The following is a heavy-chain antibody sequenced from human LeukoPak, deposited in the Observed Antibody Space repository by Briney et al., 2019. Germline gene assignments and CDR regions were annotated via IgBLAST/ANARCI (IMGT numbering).Heavy chain of an antibody. V-gene: IGHV4-59*08. J-gene: IGHJ4*02. CDR1: GGSINSHY. CDR3: AGTYDSSGYYYAAADRFDY. D-gene: IGHD3-22*01. CDR2: ISYSGST. Sequence: SETLSLTCTVSGGSINSHYWSWVRQPPGKGLVWIGYISYSGSTNYNPSLKSRVTISGDTSKNQFSLKLSSVTAADTAVYYCAGTYDSSGYYYAAADRFDYWGQGTLVTVSS.